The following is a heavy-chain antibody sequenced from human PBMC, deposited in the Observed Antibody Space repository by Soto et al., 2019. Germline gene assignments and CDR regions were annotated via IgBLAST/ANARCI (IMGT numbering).Heavy chain of an antibody. Sequence: ASVKVSCKASGYTFTSYGISWVRQAPGQGLEWMGWISAYNGNTNYAQKLQGRVTMTTDTSTSTAYMELRSLRSHDTAVYYCAGVRWREYSYGKQVDWFDPWGQGTLVTVSS. V-gene: IGHV1-18*01. CDR2: ISAYNGNT. J-gene: IGHJ5*02. CDR1: GYTFTSYG. CDR3: AGVRWREYSYGKQVDWFDP. D-gene: IGHD5-18*01.